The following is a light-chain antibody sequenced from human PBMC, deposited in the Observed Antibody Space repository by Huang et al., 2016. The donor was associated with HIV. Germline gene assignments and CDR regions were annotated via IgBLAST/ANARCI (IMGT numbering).Light chain of an antibody. J-gene: IGKJ2*01. V-gene: IGKV3-15*01. CDR2: GAS. Sequence: EIVMTQSPATLSVSPGERATLSCRASQSFSSNLAWYQQKPGQAPRLLIYGASTRATDIPARFSGSGSGTEFTLTISSLQSEDFAVYYCQQYNNWPPYTFGQGTKLEIK. CDR1: QSFSSN. CDR3: QQYNNWPPYT.